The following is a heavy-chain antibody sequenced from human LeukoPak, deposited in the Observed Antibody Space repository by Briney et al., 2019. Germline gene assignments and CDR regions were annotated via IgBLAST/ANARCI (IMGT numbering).Heavy chain of an antibody. V-gene: IGHV3-23*01. J-gene: IGHJ3*02. CDR3: AKTRGFGVHAFDI. CDR1: GFTFSSYA. Sequence: GGSLRLSCAASGFTFSSYAMSWVRQAPGKGLEWVSVISGSGSSTYYADSVKGRFTISRDNSKNTLYLQMNSLRAEDTAVYYCAKTRGFGVHAFDIWGQGTMVTVSS. D-gene: IGHD3-3*01. CDR2: ISGSGSST.